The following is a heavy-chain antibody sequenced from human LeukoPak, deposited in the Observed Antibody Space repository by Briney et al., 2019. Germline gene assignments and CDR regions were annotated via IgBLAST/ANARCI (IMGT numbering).Heavy chain of an antibody. D-gene: IGHD3-9*01. Sequence: PGGSLRLSCAASGFTFSSYEMNWVRQAPGKGLEWVSYISSSGNTIYYADSVKGRFTISRDNAKNSLFLQMNSLRAEDTAVYYCAREESDDILTGYSPRFDPWGQGTLVTVSS. CDR1: GFTFSSYE. CDR2: ISSSGNTI. CDR3: AREESDDILTGYSPRFDP. J-gene: IGHJ5*02. V-gene: IGHV3-48*03.